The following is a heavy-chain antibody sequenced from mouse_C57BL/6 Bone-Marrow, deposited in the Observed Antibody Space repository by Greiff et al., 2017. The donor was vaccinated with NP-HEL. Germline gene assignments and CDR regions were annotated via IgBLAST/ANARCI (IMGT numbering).Heavy chain of an antibody. J-gene: IGHJ1*03. V-gene: IGHV14-2*01. CDR1: GFNIKDYY. CDR2: IDPEDGET. Sequence: EVQLQQSGAELVKPGASVKLSCTASGFNIKDYYMHWVKQRTEQGLEWIGRIDPEDGETKSAPKFPGKATITADPSSNPAYLQLSRLPSEDTAVYCCGRLYDGYYCWYCGVWGTGGAVTVA. D-gene: IGHD2-3*01. CDR3: GRLYDGYYCWYCGV.